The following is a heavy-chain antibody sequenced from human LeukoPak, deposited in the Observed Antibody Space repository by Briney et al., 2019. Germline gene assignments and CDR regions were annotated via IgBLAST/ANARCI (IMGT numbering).Heavy chain of an antibody. V-gene: IGHV1-2*02. J-gene: IGHJ4*02. D-gene: IGHD3-22*01. CDR3: AITYYYDSSGYYY. CDR2: INPNSGGT. CDR1: GYTFTGYY. Sequence: ASVKVSCKASGYTFTGYYMHWVRQAPGQGLEWMGWINPNSGGTNYAQKIQRRVTMTRDTSISTAYMELSRLRSDDTAVYYCAITYYYDSSGYYYWGQGTLVTVSP.